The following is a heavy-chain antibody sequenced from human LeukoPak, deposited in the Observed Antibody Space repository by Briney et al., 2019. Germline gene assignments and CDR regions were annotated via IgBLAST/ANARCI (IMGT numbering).Heavy chain of an antibody. CDR1: GGSISSHY. Sequence: PSETLSLTCTVSGGSISSHYWSWIRQPPGKGLEWIGYIHYSGTTSYNPSLKSRVTILGDTSKNQFSLKLSSVTAADTAVYYCASESVTLAGIDYWGQGTLVTVSS. D-gene: IGHD6-19*01. CDR3: ASESVTLAGIDY. J-gene: IGHJ4*02. V-gene: IGHV4-59*08. CDR2: IHYSGTT.